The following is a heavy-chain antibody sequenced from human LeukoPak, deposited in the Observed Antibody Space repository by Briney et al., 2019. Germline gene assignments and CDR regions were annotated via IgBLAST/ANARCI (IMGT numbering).Heavy chain of an antibody. CDR2: INPNSGGT. CDR3: ARWGGSVSSSWYDNWFDL. J-gene: IGHJ5*02. Sequence: ASVKVSCKASGYTFTGYYMHWVRQAPGQGLEWMGWINPNSGGTNYAQKFQGRVTMTRDTSISTAYMELSRLRSDDTAVYYCARWGGSVSSSWYDNWFDLWGQGTLVTVSS. CDR1: GYTFTGYY. D-gene: IGHD6-13*01. V-gene: IGHV1-2*02.